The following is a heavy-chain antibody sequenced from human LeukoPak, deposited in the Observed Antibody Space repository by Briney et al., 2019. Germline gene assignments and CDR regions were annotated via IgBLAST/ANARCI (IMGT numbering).Heavy chain of an antibody. V-gene: IGHV1-8*01. CDR2: MNPNSGNT. CDR1: GYTFTSYD. CDR3: ARGEAAAGYYYMDV. J-gene: IGHJ6*03. Sequence: SVKVSCKASGYTFTSYDINWARQATGQGLEWMGWMNPNSGNTGYAQKFQGRVTMTRNTSISTAYMELSSLRSEDTAVYYCARGEAAAGYYYMDVWGKGTTITVSS. D-gene: IGHD6-13*01.